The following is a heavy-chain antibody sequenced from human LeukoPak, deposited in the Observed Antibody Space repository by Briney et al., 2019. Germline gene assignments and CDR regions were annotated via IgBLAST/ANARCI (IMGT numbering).Heavy chain of an antibody. Sequence: PSETLSLTCTVSGVSISSYYWSWIRQPPGKGLEWIGYIYYSGSTNYNPSLKSRVTISVDTSKNQFSLKLSSVTAADTAVYYCARQFSQRSGWWPWGQGTLVTVSS. V-gene: IGHV4-59*08. CDR2: IYYSGST. CDR3: ARQFSQRSGWWP. CDR1: GVSISSYY. D-gene: IGHD6-19*01. J-gene: IGHJ4*02.